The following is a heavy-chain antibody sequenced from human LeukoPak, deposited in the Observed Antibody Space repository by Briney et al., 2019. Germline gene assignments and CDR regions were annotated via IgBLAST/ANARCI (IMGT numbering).Heavy chain of an antibody. J-gene: IGHJ5*02. D-gene: IGHD3-10*01. V-gene: IGHV1-69*06. Sequence: GSSVKVSCKASGGTFSSYAISWVRQAPGQGLEWMGGIIPFFGTANYAQKFQGRVTITADKSTSTAYMELSSLRSEDTAVYYCARAKSELDTYYYGSGQNWFDPWGQGTLVTVSS. CDR2: IIPFFGTA. CDR3: ARAKSELDTYYYGSGQNWFDP. CDR1: GGTFSSYA.